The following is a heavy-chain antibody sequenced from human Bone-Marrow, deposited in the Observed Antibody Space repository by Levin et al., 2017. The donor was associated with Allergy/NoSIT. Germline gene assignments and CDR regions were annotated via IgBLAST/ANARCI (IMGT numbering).Heavy chain of an antibody. J-gene: IGHJ4*02. V-gene: IGHV3-23*01. Sequence: GGSLRLSCAASGFTFGSFAMGWVRQAPGKGLEWVSSTDTSGDNKYYADSVKGRFTISRDNSKNTLYLQMNSLRAEDTAVYFCAKDVDFWNGYHPAFDSWGQGTLVTVSS. D-gene: IGHD3-3*01. CDR2: TDTSGDNK. CDR3: AKDVDFWNGYHPAFDS. CDR1: GFTFGSFA.